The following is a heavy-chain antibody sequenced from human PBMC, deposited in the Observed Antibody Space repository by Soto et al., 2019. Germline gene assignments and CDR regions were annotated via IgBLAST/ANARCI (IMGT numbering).Heavy chain of an antibody. V-gene: IGHV4-59*01. CDR2: MSYSGST. CDR1: GDYISSYY. J-gene: IGHJ4*02. D-gene: IGHD2-15*01. CDR3: ARANRVVVYFDS. Sequence: SETLSLTCTVSGDYISSYYWSWIRQPPGKGLEWIAYMSYSGSTNYNPSLKSRVSISIDTSKNQFSLKLSSVTAADTAMYYCARANRVVVYFDSWGQGARSPSPQ.